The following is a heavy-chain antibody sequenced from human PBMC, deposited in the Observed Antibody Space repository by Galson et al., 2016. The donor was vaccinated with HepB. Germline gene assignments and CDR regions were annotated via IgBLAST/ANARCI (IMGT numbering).Heavy chain of an antibody. CDR1: GFSFSDSS. Sequence: SLRLSCAASGFSFSDSSMNWVRQAPGKGPEWVSSINFSSGYIHYADSVRGRFTISRDNARNSLCLQMNSLRAEDTAVYYCVREQYPTDDFDIWGPGTMVIVSS. CDR2: INFSSGYI. D-gene: IGHD2/OR15-2a*01. V-gene: IGHV3-21*01. CDR3: VREQYPTDDFDI. J-gene: IGHJ3*02.